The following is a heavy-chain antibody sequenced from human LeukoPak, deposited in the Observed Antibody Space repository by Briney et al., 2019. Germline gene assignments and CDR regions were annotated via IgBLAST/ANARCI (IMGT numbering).Heavy chain of an antibody. CDR3: ARSPITIFGVANFDY. Sequence: PSETLSLTCTVSGGSISSSSYSWGWIRQPPGKGLEWTGYIYYSGSTNYNPSLKSRVTISVYTSKNQFSLKLSSVTAADTAIYYCARSPITIFGVANFDYWGQGTLVTVSS. D-gene: IGHD3-3*01. CDR2: IYYSGST. CDR1: GGSISSSSYS. J-gene: IGHJ4*02. V-gene: IGHV4-61*05.